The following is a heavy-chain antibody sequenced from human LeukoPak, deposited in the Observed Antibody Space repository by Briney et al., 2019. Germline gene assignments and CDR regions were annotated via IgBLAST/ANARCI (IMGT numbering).Heavy chain of an antibody. V-gene: IGHV3-48*02. CDR1: GFTFSRYS. D-gene: IGHD3-10*01. CDR3: ARAQTYYGSGSYLY. CDR2: ISCSSSTV. Sequence: GGSLRLSCAASGFTFSRYSMNWVRQAPGKGLEWVSYISCSSSTVYYADSLKGRFTISRDNAKNSLYLQMNSLRDEDTAVYYCARAQTYYGSGSYLYWGQGTLVTVSS. J-gene: IGHJ4*02.